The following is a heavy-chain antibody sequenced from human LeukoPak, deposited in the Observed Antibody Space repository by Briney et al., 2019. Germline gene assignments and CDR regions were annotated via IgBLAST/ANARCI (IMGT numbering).Heavy chain of an antibody. J-gene: IGHJ4*02. CDR2: IYHSGST. Sequence: SQTLSLTCAVSGGSISSGGYSWSWIRQPPGKGLEWIWYIYHSGSTYYNPSLKSRVTISVDRSKNQFSLKLSSVTAADTAVYYCAGYSYGSGVYWGQGTLVTVSS. CDR1: GGSISSGGYS. V-gene: IGHV4-30-2*01. D-gene: IGHD5-18*01. CDR3: AGYSYGSGVY.